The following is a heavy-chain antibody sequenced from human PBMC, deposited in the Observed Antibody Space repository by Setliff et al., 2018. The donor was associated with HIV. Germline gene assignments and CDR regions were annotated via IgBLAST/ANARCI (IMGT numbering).Heavy chain of an antibody. V-gene: IGHV4-34*01. CDR1: GGSFSGYY. J-gene: IGHJ4*02. CDR2: INHSGST. Sequence: SETLSLTCAVYGGSFSGYYWSWIRQPPGKGLEWIGEINHSGSTNYNMSLWSRVTISLDASRNQFSLELISVTAADMAVYYCAGGPGTTSIDYWAQGTLVTVSS. D-gene: IGHD1-26*01. CDR3: AGGPGTTSIDY.